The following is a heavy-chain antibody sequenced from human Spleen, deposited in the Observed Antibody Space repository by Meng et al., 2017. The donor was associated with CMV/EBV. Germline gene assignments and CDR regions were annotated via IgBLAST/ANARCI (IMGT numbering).Heavy chain of an antibody. CDR1: GGSISSYY. Sequence: GSLRLSCTVSGGSISSYYWSWIRQPPGKGLEWIGYIYCSGSTNYNPSLKSRVTISVDTSKNQFSLKLSSVTAADTAVYYCARGVEGMDVWGQGTTVTVSS. J-gene: IGHJ6*02. CDR2: IYCSGST. CDR3: ARGVEGMDV. D-gene: IGHD3-3*01. V-gene: IGHV4-59*01.